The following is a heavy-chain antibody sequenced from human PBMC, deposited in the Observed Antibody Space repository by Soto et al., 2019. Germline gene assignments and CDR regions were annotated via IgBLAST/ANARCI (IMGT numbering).Heavy chain of an antibody. J-gene: IGHJ4*02. D-gene: IGHD2-21*01. CDR3: ARGGGGGLFEH. V-gene: IGHV3-23*01. CDR2: IAGSGGDI. CDR1: AFTFSSYA. Sequence: GGSLRLSCAASAFTFSSYAMAWVRQAPGKGLEWVSSIAGSGGDISYADSVKGRFTISRDNTKSSLFLQMNSLGVEDTAVYYCARGGGGGLFEHWGQGVLVTVSS.